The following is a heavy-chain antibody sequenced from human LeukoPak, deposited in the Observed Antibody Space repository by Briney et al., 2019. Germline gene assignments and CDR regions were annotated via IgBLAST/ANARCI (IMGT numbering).Heavy chain of an antibody. J-gene: IGHJ4*02. CDR1: GGTFSSYA. V-gene: IGHV1-69*05. D-gene: IGHD3-9*01. CDR2: IIPIFGTA. CDR3: ATQSPNYDILTGYYLRGTFDY. Sequence: SVKVSCKASGGTFSSYAISWVRQAPGQGLEWMGRIIPIFGTANYAQKFQGRVTITTGESTSTAYMELSSLRSEDTAVYYCATQSPNYDILTGYYLRGTFDYWGQGTLVTVSS.